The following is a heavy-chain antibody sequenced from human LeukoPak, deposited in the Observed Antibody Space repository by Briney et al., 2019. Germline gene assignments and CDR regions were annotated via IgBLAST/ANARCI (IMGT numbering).Heavy chain of an antibody. CDR2: ITSSSSYI. Sequence: AGGSLRLSCAASGFTFSSYSMNWVRQAPGKGLEWVSSITSSSSYIYYADSVKGRFTISRDNAKNSLYLQMNSLRAEDTAVYYCARHVVAVGFDYWGQGTLVTVSS. CDR1: GFTFSSYS. J-gene: IGHJ4*02. D-gene: IGHD3-22*01. CDR3: ARHVVAVGFDY. V-gene: IGHV3-21*01.